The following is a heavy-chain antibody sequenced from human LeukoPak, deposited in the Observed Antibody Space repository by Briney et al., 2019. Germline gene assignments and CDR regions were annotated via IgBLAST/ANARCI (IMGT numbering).Heavy chain of an antibody. J-gene: IGHJ4*02. CDR1: GYTFTSYG. CDR2: ISAYNGNT. V-gene: IGHV1-18*01. D-gene: IGHD3-10*01. Sequence: ASVKVSCKASGYTFTSYGISWVRQAPGQGLEWMGRISAYNGNTNYAQKLQGRVTMTTDTSTSTAYMELSSLRSEDTAVYYCARGLGSGTYYTPSDYWGQGTLVTVSS. CDR3: ARGLGSGTYYTPSDY.